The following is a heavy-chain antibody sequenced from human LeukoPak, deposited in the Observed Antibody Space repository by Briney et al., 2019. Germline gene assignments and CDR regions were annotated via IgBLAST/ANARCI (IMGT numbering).Heavy chain of an antibody. Sequence: GSSLKISCRASGSCFTTSRIGGGHQMPEKVLEMMGIISPGDSAARYRPSFHGQATASAETSITTSYLQWSILTAADAAMYCCARQPLVRDCGGDCEFDFWGEGTRVSVSS. V-gene: IGHV5-51*07. J-gene: IGHJ4*02. CDR3: ARQPLVRDCGGDCEFDF. CDR2: ISPGDSAA. D-gene: IGHD2-21*02. CDR1: GSCFTTSR.